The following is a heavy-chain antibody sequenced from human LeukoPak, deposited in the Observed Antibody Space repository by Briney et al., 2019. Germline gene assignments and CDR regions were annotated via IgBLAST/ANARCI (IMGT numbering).Heavy chain of an antibody. CDR1: EYTFTDYA. Sequence: RGASVKVSCKASEYTFTDYAINWVRQAPGQRLEWMGWINAGNGNTRYSQRFQGRVTITRDTSASTAYMELSSLRSEDTAVYYCASEDSSGYSTPGAFDIWGQGTMVTVSS. CDR3: ASEDSSGYSTPGAFDI. J-gene: IGHJ3*02. CDR2: INAGNGNT. D-gene: IGHD3-22*01. V-gene: IGHV1-3*01.